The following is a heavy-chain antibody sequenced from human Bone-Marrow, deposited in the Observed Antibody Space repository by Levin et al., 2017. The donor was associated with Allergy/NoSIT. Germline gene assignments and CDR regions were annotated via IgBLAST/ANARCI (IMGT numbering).Heavy chain of an antibody. Sequence: SGPTLVKPTQTLTLTCTFSGFSLTTPRVAVGWVRQPPGKALEWLALIYWDDDKRYSPSLMSRLNVVKDTSKNQVVLTMSAMDPVDTGTYYCAHSPDWGVAVHFDYWGQGALFTVSS. J-gene: IGHJ4*02. D-gene: IGHD7-27*01. CDR1: GFSLTTPRVA. CDR3: AHSPDWGVAVHFDY. CDR2: IYWDDDK. V-gene: IGHV2-5*02.